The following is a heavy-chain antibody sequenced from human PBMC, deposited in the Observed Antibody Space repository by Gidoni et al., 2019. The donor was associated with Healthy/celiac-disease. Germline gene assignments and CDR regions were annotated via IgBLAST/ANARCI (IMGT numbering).Heavy chain of an antibody. Sequence: QLQLQESGPGLVKPSETLSLTCTVSGGSISSSSYYWGWIRQPPGKGLEWIGSIYYSGSTYYNPSLKSRVTISVDTSKNQFSLKLSSVTAADTAVYYCAREPQGCGESFDYWGQGTLVTVSS. D-gene: IGHD3-10*01. CDR3: AREPQGCGESFDY. CDR1: GGSISSSSYY. V-gene: IGHV4-39*07. J-gene: IGHJ4*02. CDR2: IYYSGST.